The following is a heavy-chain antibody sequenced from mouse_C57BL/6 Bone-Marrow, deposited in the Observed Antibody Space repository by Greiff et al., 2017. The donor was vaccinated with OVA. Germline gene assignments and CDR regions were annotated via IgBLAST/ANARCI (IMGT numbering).Heavy chain of an antibody. J-gene: IGHJ1*03. CDR1: GYTFTSYG. D-gene: IGHD1-1*01. Sequence: QVQLKQSGAELARPGASVKLSCKASGYTFTSYGISWVKQRTGQGLEWIGEIYPRSGNTYYNEKFKGKATLNADKSSSTAYIELRSLTSEDSAVYFCASWERGYYGSGYFDVWGTGTTVTVSS. V-gene: IGHV1-81*01. CDR3: ASWERGYYGSGYFDV. CDR2: IYPRSGNT.